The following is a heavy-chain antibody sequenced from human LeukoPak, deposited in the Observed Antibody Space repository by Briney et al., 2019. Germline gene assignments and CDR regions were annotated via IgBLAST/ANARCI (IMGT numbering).Heavy chain of an antibody. J-gene: IGHJ4*02. CDR3: ARDRTGFSSSSWYDY. CDR1: GGAFSSYA. Sequence: ASVKVSCKASGGAFSSYAISWVRQAPGLGLEWMGGIIPIFGTANYAQKFQGRVTITTDESTSTAYMELSSPRSEDTAVYYCARDRTGFSSSSWYDYWGQGTLVTVSS. CDR2: IIPIFGTA. D-gene: IGHD6-13*01. V-gene: IGHV1-69*05.